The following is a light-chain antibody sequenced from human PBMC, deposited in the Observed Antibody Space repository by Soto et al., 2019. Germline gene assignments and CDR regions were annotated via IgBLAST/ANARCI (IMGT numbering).Light chain of an antibody. V-gene: IGKV3-20*01. Sequence: EIVLTQSPGTLSLSPGERATLSCRASQSVSSSYLAWYQQKPGQAPRLLIYGASSRATGIPDRFSGSGSGTDFTLNISRLEPEDFAVYYCQQYGSSRTFSQGTKVDIX. CDR1: QSVSSSY. CDR3: QQYGSSRT. CDR2: GAS. J-gene: IGKJ1*01.